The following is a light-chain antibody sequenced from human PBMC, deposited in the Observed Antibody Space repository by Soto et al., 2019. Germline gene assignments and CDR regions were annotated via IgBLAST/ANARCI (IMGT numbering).Light chain of an antibody. Sequence: EIVLTQSPGTLSVSPRERATLSCRASQTVSSDYVAWYQQKPGQAPRLLISGASIRATGIPDRFSGSGSGTDFTLTISSLEPEDFAMYYCQQYGGSPLVTFGGGTKVEI. CDR2: GAS. CDR1: QTVSSDY. V-gene: IGKV3-20*01. CDR3: QQYGGSPLVT. J-gene: IGKJ4*01.